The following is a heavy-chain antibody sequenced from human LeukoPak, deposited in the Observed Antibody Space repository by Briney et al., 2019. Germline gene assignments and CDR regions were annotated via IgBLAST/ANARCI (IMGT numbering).Heavy chain of an antibody. Sequence: GASVKVSCKASGYTFTSYGISWVRQAPGQGLEWMGWISAYNGNTNYAQKLQGRVTMTTDTSTSTAYMELRSLRSDDTAVYYCARVSITIFGVVTTDYWGQGTLVTVSS. J-gene: IGHJ4*02. CDR1: GYTFTSYG. D-gene: IGHD3-3*01. V-gene: IGHV1-18*01. CDR3: ARVSITIFGVVTTDY. CDR2: ISAYNGNT.